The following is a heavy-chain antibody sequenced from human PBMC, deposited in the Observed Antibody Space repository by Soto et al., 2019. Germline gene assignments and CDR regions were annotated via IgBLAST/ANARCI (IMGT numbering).Heavy chain of an antibody. CDR2: IHHSGSA. D-gene: IGHD3-10*01. CDR1: GGSFSGYY. J-gene: IGHJ6*02. V-gene: IGHV4-34*01. Sequence: SETLSLTCAVYGGSFSGYYWSWIRQPPGKGLEWIGEIHHSGSANYNPSLKSRVTISVDTSKNQFSLELSSVTAADTAVYYCARGGGYGSGSFPLYYYYGMDVWGQGTTVTVSS. CDR3: ARGGGYGSGSFPLYYYYGMDV.